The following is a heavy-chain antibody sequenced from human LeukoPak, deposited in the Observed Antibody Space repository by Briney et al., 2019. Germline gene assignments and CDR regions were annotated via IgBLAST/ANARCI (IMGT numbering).Heavy chain of an antibody. CDR2: TNHSGST. Sequence: SETLSLTCAVYGGSFSGYYWSWIRQPPGKGLEWIGETNHSGSTNYNPSLKSRVTISVDTSKNRFSLKLSSVTAADTAVYYCARIPGITMIVASGKGMDVWGQGTTVTVSS. CDR3: ARIPGITMIVASGKGMDV. CDR1: GGSFSGYY. D-gene: IGHD3-22*01. J-gene: IGHJ6*02. V-gene: IGHV4-34*01.